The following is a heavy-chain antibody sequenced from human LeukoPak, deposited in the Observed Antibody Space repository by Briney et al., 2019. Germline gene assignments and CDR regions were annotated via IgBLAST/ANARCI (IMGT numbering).Heavy chain of an antibody. CDR1: GGTFSSYA. CDR3: ATDQSLYGSGSYYNLDY. J-gene: IGHJ4*02. V-gene: IGHV1-69*01. Sequence: SVKVSCKASGGTFSSYAISWVRQAPGQGLEWMGGIIPIFGTANYAQKFQGRVTITADESTSTAYMELSSLRSEDTAVYYCATDQSLYGSGSYYNLDYWGQGTLVTVSS. CDR2: IIPIFGTA. D-gene: IGHD3-10*01.